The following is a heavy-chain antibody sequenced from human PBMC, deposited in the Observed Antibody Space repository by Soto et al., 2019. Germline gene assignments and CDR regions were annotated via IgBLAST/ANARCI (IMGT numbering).Heavy chain of an antibody. D-gene: IGHD1-7*01. V-gene: IGHV1-18*01. CDR2: ISAYNGNT. J-gene: IGHJ6*02. CDR1: GYTFTSYG. Sequence: QVQLVQSGAEVKKPGASVKVSCKASGYTFTSYGISWERQAPGLGLEWRGWISAYNGNTNYAQKLPGRVTMTTDTSTSTAYMELRSLRSDDTAVYYCASSGTTDYYCGMDVWGQGTTVPVSS. CDR3: ASSGTTDYYCGMDV.